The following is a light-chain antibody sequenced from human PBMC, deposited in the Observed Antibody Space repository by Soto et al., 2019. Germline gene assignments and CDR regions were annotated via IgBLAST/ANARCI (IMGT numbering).Light chain of an antibody. Sequence: QSALTQPASVSGSPGQSITISCTGTSSDVGGYNYVSWYQHNPGKAPKLMIFDVSARPSGVPDRFSGSKSANTASLTISGLQAEDEADYYCCSYAGTYTPLFGGGTQLTVL. CDR3: CSYAGTYTPL. J-gene: IGLJ2*01. CDR1: SSDVGGYNY. V-gene: IGLV2-11*01. CDR2: DVS.